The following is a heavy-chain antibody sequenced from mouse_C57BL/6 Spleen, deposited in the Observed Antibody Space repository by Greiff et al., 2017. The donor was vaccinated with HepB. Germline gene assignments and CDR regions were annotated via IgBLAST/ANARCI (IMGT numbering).Heavy chain of an antibody. V-gene: IGHV1-20*01. CDR3: AREYYGSSYLDY. J-gene: IGHJ2*01. CDR2: INPYNGDT. Sequence: VQLKQSGPELVKPGDSVKISCKASGYSFTGYFMNWVMQSHGKSLEWIGRINPYNGDTFYNQKFKGKATLTVDKSSSTAHMELRSLTSEDSAVYYCAREYYGSSYLDYWGQGTTLTVSS. D-gene: IGHD1-1*01. CDR1: GYSFTGYF.